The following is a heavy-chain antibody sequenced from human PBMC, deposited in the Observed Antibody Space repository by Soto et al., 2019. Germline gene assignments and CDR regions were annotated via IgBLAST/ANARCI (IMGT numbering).Heavy chain of an antibody. CDR1: GYSVINNW. D-gene: IGHD5-12*01. J-gene: IGHJ6*01. Sequence: VDSLKISCEFSGYSVINNWIFCVLQMPGKGLEWMGIIYPGDSDTRYTPSFQGQVTFSAERSISTAYLQWTSLKASDTAIYYCERMSGYASDYYYGIEVWGQRTTV. V-gene: IGHV5-51*01. CDR3: ERMSGYASDYYYGIEV. CDR2: IYPGDSDT.